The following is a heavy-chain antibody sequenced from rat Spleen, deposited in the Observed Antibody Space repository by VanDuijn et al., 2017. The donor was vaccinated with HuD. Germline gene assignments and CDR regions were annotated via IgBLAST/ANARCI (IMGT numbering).Heavy chain of an antibody. V-gene: IGHV5S13*01. CDR2: ISTGGANT. J-gene: IGHJ2*01. Sequence: EVQLVESGGGLVQPGRSLKLSCAASGFTFSNYGMTWVRQAPAKGLEWVASISTGGANTYYRDSVKGRFTISRDNAKNTLYLQMNSLRSEDTATYYCTRADYGYTSFDYWGQGVMVTVSS. CDR3: TRADYGYTSFDY. CDR1: GFTFSNYG. D-gene: IGHD1-9*01.